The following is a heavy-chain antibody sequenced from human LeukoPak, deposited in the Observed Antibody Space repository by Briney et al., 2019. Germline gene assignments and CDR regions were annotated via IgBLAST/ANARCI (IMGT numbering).Heavy chain of an antibody. CDR1: GYTFTSYA. CDR2: INTNTGNP. CDR3: AREHHYYGSGSYYILDY. J-gene: IGHJ4*02. D-gene: IGHD3-10*01. V-gene: IGHV7-4-1*02. Sequence: ASVKASCKASGYTFTSYAMNWVRQAPGQGLEWMGWINTNTGNPTYAQGFTGRFVFSLDTSVSTAYLQISSLKAEDTAVYYCAREHHYYGSGSYYILDYWGQGTLVTVSS.